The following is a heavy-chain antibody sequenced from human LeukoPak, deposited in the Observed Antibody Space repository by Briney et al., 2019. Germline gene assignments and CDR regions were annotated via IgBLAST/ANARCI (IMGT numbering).Heavy chain of an antibody. J-gene: IGHJ3*02. CDR2: TRNKANGYYT. D-gene: IGHD2-15*01. CDR3: ARQSRTCSGDTCYQLDAFDI. CDR1: GFTFSDHF. V-gene: IGHV3-72*01. Sequence: GSLGLSCAASGFTFSDHFMDWVRQAPGKGLEWVGRTRNKANGYYTEYAASVKGRFTISRDNSKNSLFLQMNSLKTEDTAVYYCARQSRTCSGDTCYQLDAFDIWGQGTMVTVSS.